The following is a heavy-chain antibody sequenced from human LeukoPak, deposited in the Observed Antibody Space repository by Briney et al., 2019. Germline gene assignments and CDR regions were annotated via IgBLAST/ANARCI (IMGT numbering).Heavy chain of an antibody. CDR2: ISAYNGNT. CDR3: ARVGGLWGKDYFDY. D-gene: IGHD5-18*01. Sequence: GASVKVSCKASGYTFTSYSFSWVRQAPGQGLEWMGWISAYNGNTNYAQKLQGRVTMTTDTSTSTAYMELRSLRSDDTAVYYCARVGGLWGKDYFDYWGQGTLVTVSS. CDR1: GYTFTSYS. J-gene: IGHJ4*02. V-gene: IGHV1-18*01.